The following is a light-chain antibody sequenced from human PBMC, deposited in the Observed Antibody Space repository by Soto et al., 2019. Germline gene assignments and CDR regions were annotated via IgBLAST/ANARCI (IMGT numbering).Light chain of an antibody. CDR2: GAV. V-gene: IGKV1-12*01. J-gene: IGKJ4*01. Sequence: DFQMTQSPSSVSASVGDRVTITCRASQDISTWLAWYQQKPGKAPKLLIYGAVNLQNGVPSRFSGSGSGTHFTLTITSLQAEDFATYFCQQANGFPLTFGGGTKVEIK. CDR1: QDISTW. CDR3: QQANGFPLT.